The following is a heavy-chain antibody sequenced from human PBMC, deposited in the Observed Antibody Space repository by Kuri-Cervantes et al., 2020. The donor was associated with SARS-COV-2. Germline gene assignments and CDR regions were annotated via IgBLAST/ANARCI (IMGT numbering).Heavy chain of an antibody. V-gene: IGHV4-61*08. J-gene: IGHJ4*02. D-gene: IGHD7-27*01. Sequence: GSLRLSCAVSGGSISSGGYFWSWIRQPPGKGLEWIGYIYYSGSTNYNPSLKSRVTISVDTSKNQFSLKLSSVTAADTAVYYCARKSNWAAFFDYWGQGTLVTVSS. CDR3: ARKSNWAAFFDY. CDR1: GGSISSGGYF. CDR2: IYYSGST.